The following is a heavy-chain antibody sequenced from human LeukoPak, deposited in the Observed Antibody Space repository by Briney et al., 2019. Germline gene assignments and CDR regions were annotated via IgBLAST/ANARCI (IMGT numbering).Heavy chain of an antibody. J-gene: IGHJ5*02. CDR2: INHSGST. CDR3: AQTLRYCSSTSCGDWFDP. V-gene: IGHV4-34*01. D-gene: IGHD2-2*01. CDR1: GGSFSGYY. Sequence: SETLSLTCAVYGGSFSGYYWSWIRQPPGKGLEWIGEINHSGSTNYNPSLKSRVTISVDTSKNQFSLKLSSVTAADTAVYYCAQTLRYCSSTSCGDWFDPWGQGTLVTVSS.